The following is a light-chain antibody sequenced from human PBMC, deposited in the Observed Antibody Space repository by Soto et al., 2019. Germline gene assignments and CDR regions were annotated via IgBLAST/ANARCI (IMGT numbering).Light chain of an antibody. Sequence: DIQMTQSPSTLSASVGDRVTITCRASQSISSWLAWYQQKPGKAPKLLIYKASSLESGVPSRFSGSGSGTEFTLSISSLQPDDFATYYCQQYNSYSAFTFGPGTKVGIK. J-gene: IGKJ3*01. CDR1: QSISSW. CDR2: KAS. CDR3: QQYNSYSAFT. V-gene: IGKV1-5*03.